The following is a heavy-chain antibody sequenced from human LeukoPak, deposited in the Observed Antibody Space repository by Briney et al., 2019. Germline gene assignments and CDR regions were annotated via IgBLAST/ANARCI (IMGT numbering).Heavy chain of an antibody. J-gene: IGHJ5*02. Sequence: GGSLRLSCAASGFTFSSYSMNWVRQAPGKGLEWVSGISGGGGSTYYADSVKGRFTISRDNSKNTLYLQMNSLRAEDTAVYYCAKNTGASVTTFSWGQGTLVTVSS. CDR3: AKNTGASVTTFS. D-gene: IGHD4-17*01. V-gene: IGHV3-23*01. CDR1: GFTFSSYS. CDR2: ISGGGGST.